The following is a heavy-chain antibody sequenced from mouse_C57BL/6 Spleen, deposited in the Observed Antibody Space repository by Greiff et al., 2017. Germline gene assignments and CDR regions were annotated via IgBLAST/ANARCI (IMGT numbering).Heavy chain of an antibody. CDR1: GYTFTSYW. CDR3: ARGGNYDMDY. Sequence: QVQLQQPGAELVMPGASVKLSCKASGYTFTSYWMHWVKQRPGQGLEWIGEIDPSDSYTNYNQKFKGKSTLTVDKSSSTAYMQLSSLTSEDSAVYYCARGGNYDMDYWGQGTSVTVSS. V-gene: IGHV1-69*01. CDR2: IDPSDSYT. J-gene: IGHJ4*01.